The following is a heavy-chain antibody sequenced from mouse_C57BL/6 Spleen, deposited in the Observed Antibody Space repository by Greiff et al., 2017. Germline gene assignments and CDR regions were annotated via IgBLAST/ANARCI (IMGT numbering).Heavy chain of an antibody. CDR3: AREPHYDYAFDY. Sequence: LQESGPELVKPGASVKISCKASGYAFSSSWMNWVKQRPGKGLEWIGRIYPGDGATNYNGKIKGKATLTADKSASTAYMQLSSLTSEDSAVYFCAREPHYDYAFDYWGQGTTLTVAS. V-gene: IGHV1-82*01. D-gene: IGHD2-4*01. J-gene: IGHJ2*01. CDR2: IYPGDGAT. CDR1: GYAFSSSW.